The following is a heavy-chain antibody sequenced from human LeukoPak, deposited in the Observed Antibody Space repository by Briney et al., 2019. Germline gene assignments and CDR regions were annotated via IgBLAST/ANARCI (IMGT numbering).Heavy chain of an antibody. V-gene: IGHV4-59*08. CDR2: IHDTGST. CDR3: ARQFSSSSSFDY. CDR1: GGSISTYY. J-gene: IGHJ4*02. D-gene: IGHD6-6*01. Sequence: SKTLSLTCTVSGGSISTYYWSWIRQSPGKGLDWIGYIHDTGSTNYNPSLKSRVSISVDRSKSQFSLHLSSVTAADTAVYFCARQFSSSSSFDYCGPGTLVTVSS.